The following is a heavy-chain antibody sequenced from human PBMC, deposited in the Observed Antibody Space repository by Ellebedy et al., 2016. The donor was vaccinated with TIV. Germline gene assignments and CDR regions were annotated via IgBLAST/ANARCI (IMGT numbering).Heavy chain of an antibody. CDR1: GFTFSSNW. CDR2: IKQDGSEK. J-gene: IGHJ4*02. Sequence: PGGSLRLSCAASGFTFSSNWMSWVRQTPGKGLEWVAYIKQDGSEKYYVDSVKGRFTISRDNAKISLYLQMNSLGAEDTAVYYCARGRSFNWGQGTLVTVSS. CDR3: ARGRSFN. V-gene: IGHV3-7*03. D-gene: IGHD3-10*01.